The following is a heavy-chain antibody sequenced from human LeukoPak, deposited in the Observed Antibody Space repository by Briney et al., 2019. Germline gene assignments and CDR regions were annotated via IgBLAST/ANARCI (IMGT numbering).Heavy chain of an antibody. J-gene: IGHJ4*02. CDR1: GGSFSGYD. CDR3: ALGGIAGGGRSTFDW. CDR2: INHSGST. V-gene: IGHV4-34*01. Sequence: SETLSLTCAVYGGSFSGYDWSWIRQPPGKGLEWIGDINHSGSTNYNPSLNNRVAISLDTPKIQFSLSLNSVTAADTAADYCALGGIAGGGRSTFDWWGQEPLVTV. D-gene: IGHD6-13*01.